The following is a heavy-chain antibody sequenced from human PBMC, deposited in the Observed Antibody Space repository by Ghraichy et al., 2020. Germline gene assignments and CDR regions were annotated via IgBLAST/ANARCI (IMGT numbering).Heavy chain of an antibody. D-gene: IGHD3/OR15-3a*01. CDR1: GFTFSTYA. Sequence: LSLTCAASGFTFSTYAMGWVRQAPGKGLAWISTLTTTGENTYYADSVQGRFTISRDNSKNTLYLQLDSLRAEDTAIYYCAKGSMSGLGFQHWGQGTLVTVSS. J-gene: IGHJ1*01. CDR3: AKGSMSGLGFQH. CDR2: LTTTGENT. V-gene: IGHV3-23*01.